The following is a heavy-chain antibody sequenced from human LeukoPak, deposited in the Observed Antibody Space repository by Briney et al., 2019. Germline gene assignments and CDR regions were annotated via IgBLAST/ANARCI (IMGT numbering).Heavy chain of an antibody. J-gene: IGHJ3*02. V-gene: IGHV3-66*01. Sequence: PGGSLRLSCAASGSTVSSNYMSWVRQAPGKGLEWVSVIYSGGSTYYADSVKGRFTISRDNSKNTLYLQMNSLRAEDTAVYYCARDRVYYYDSSGYYPDAFDIWGQGTMVTVSS. CDR1: GSTVSSNY. D-gene: IGHD3-22*01. CDR2: IYSGGST. CDR3: ARDRVYYYDSSGYYPDAFDI.